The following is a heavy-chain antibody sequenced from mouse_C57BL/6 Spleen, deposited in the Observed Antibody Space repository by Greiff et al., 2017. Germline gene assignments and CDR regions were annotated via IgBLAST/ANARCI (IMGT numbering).Heavy chain of an antibody. Sequence: QVQLQQSGPELVKPGASVKISCKASGYAFSSSWMNWVKQRPGKGLEWIGRIYPGDGDTNYNGKFKGKATLTADKSSSTAYMQLSSLTSEDSAVYFCARGGTTVVRGYFDYWGQGTTLTVSS. D-gene: IGHD1-1*01. J-gene: IGHJ2*01. CDR3: ARGGTTVVRGYFDY. CDR2: IYPGDGDT. V-gene: IGHV1-82*01. CDR1: GYAFSSSW.